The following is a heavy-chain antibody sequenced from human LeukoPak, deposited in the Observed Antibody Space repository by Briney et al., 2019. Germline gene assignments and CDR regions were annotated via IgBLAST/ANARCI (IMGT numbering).Heavy chain of an antibody. J-gene: IGHJ4*02. V-gene: IGHV3-7*05. Sequence: GGSLRLSCVASGFTFSSYWMAWVRQAPGKGLEWVANIDQNGSEKYFVDSVKGRFTISRDDAKNSLYLQMNSLRAEDTAVYYCVTGIYYFDYWGQGTLVTVSS. CDR2: IDQNGSEK. D-gene: IGHD3-10*01. CDR3: VTGIYYFDY. CDR1: GFTFSSYW.